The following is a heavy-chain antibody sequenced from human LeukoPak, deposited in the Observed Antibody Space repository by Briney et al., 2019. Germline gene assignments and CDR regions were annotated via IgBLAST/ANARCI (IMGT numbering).Heavy chain of an antibody. CDR3: ARGRLYRNSWYVQGY. Sequence: PGRSLRLSCAASGFTFSSYGMHWVRQAPGKGLEWVAVIWYDGSNKYYADSVKGRFTISRDNSKNTLYLQMNSLRAEDTAVYYCARGRLYRNSWYVQGYWGQGTL. J-gene: IGHJ4*02. CDR2: IWYDGSNK. D-gene: IGHD6-13*01. CDR1: GFTFSSYG. V-gene: IGHV3-33*01.